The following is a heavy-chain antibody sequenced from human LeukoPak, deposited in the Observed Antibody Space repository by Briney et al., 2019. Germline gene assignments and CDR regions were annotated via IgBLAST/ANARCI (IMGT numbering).Heavy chain of an antibody. CDR1: GFTFNNFW. Sequence: GGSLRLSCAASGFTFNNFWMYWVRQAPGKGLEWVANIKQDGSEKYYVDSVKGRFTISRDNAKNSLYLQMNSLRAEDTAVYYCARDPFDYWGQGTLVTVSS. CDR3: ARDPFDY. J-gene: IGHJ4*02. V-gene: IGHV3-7*01. CDR2: IKQDGSEK.